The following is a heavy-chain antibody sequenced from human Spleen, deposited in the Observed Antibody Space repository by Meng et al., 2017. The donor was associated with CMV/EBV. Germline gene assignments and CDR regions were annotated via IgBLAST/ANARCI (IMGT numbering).Heavy chain of an antibody. J-gene: IGHJ4*02. CDR2: TYYRSKWYN. V-gene: IGHV6-1*01. CDR1: GDSVSSNSAA. CDR3: GRDIWGSPGEY. D-gene: IGHD3-16*01. Sequence: LRLSCALSGDSVSSNSAAWNWIRQSTSRGLEWLGRTYYRSKWYNDYAVSVKSRITINPDTSKNQFSLQLNSVTPEDTAVYYCGRDIWGSPGEYWGQGTLVTVSS.